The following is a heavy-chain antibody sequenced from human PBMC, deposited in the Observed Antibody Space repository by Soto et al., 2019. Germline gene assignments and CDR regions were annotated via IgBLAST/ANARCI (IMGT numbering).Heavy chain of an antibody. Sequence: SETLSLTCTVSGGSISSSSYYWGWIRQPPGKGLEWIGSIYYSGSTYYNPSLKSRVTISVDTSKNQFSLKLSSVTAADTAVYYCARALRFLEWPSGVDPCGQGTLVTGSS. CDR2: IYYSGST. J-gene: IGHJ5*02. CDR1: GGSISSSSYY. D-gene: IGHD3-3*01. V-gene: IGHV4-39*01. CDR3: ARALRFLEWPSGVDP.